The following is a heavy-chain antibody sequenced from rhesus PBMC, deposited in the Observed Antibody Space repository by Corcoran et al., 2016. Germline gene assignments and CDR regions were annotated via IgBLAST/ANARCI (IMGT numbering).Heavy chain of an antibody. CDR3: ARDPGMENTVTTWDY. Sequence: QVQLQESGPGLVKPSETLSLTCAVSGGSVSSSNWWSWIRQPPGKGLEWIGYISVSSGSTYYNPSLKSRVTIATEPSKNQFSLKLSSVTAADTAVYYCARDPGMENTVTTWDYWGQGVLVTVSS. CDR2: ISVSSGST. D-gene: IGHD4-23*01. CDR1: GGSVSSSNW. V-gene: IGHV4-65*01. J-gene: IGHJ4*01.